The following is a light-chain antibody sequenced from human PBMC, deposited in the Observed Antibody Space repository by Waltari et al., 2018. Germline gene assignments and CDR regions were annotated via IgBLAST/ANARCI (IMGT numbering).Light chain of an antibody. V-gene: IGLV3-25*03. CDR1: ALPKHY. CDR2: KDT. J-gene: IGLJ2*01. CDR3: QSADSSGTYVV. Sequence: SYELTQPPSVSVSPGQTARISCSGDALPKHYAYWYQQKPGQAPVLLIYKDTERPSGIPERVSGSSSGTTVTLTISGVQAEDEADYYCQSADSSGTYVVFGGGTMLTVL.